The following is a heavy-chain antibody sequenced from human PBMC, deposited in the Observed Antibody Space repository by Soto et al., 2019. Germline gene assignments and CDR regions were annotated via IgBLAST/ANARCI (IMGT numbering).Heavy chain of an antibody. Sequence: GMHWVRQAPGKGLEWVAVISYDGSNIQYADSVKGRFTISRDNAKNTLFLQMNSVRAEDTAVYYCAKDLVWLGAPELFDYWGQGTLVTVSS. J-gene: IGHJ4*02. D-gene: IGHD3-10*01. CDR3: AKDLVWLGAPELFDY. V-gene: IGHV3-30*18. CDR2: ISYDGSNI. CDR1: G.